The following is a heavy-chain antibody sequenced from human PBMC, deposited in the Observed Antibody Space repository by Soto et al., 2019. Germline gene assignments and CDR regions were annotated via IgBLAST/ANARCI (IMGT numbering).Heavy chain of an antibody. CDR2: ISSSSSYI. V-gene: IGHV3-21*01. D-gene: IGHD2-15*01. CDR1: GFTFSSYS. Sequence: EVQLVESGGGPVKPGGSLRLSCAASGFTFSSYSMNWVRQAPGKGLEWVSSISSSSSYIYYADSVKGRFTISRDNAKNSLYLQMNSLRAEDTAVYYCARVGQVVAATSTGYYYYYYMDVWGKGTTVTVSS. CDR3: ARVGQVVAATSTGYYYYYYMDV. J-gene: IGHJ6*03.